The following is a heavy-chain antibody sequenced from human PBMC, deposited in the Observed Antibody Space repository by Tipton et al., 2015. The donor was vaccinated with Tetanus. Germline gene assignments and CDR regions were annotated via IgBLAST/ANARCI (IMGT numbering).Heavy chain of an antibody. CDR2: ISYSGHT. Sequence: TLSLTCTVSDDSIITNSYYWGWIRQPPGKGLEWIGSISYSGHTYHNPSLKSRVTISVDTSKNQFSLKLTSVTAADTAVYYCARSNDFWRGYPRRAIFDSWGQGTLVPVSS. CDR3: ARSNDFWRGYPRRAIFDS. V-gene: IGHV4-39*01. CDR1: DDSIITNSYY. J-gene: IGHJ4*02. D-gene: IGHD3-3*01.